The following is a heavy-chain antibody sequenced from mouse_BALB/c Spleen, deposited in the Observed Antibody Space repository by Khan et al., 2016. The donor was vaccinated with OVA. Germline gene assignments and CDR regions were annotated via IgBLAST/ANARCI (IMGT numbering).Heavy chain of an antibody. V-gene: IGHV1S136*01. CDR1: GYIFTNYV. D-gene: IGHD4-1*01. CDR2: INPYHGGT. Sequence: EVQLQQSGPELVKPGASVKMSCKPSGYIFTNYVLHWVKQKPGQGLEWIGYINPYHGGTKYNEKFKGKATLDSDKSSITAYMELSSLTSEDSAVYYCARGNWQSYYFDYWGQGTTLTRSS. J-gene: IGHJ2*01. CDR3: ARGNWQSYYFDY.